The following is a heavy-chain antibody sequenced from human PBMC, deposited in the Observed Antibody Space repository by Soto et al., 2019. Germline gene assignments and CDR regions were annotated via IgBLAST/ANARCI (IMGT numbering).Heavy chain of an antibody. CDR2: VISLFGTA. CDR1: GGTFSSHS. Sequence: VQLMQSGAEVKKPGSSVKVSCKASGGTFSSHSINWVRQAPGQGLEWMGGVISLFGTANYAHNFKGRVTITAAQSTSTAYMELNSLRSDDTAVYYCAREGGYGDVSAALVDWGQGTLVTVSS. J-gene: IGHJ4*02. V-gene: IGHV1-69*01. D-gene: IGHD4-17*01. CDR3: AREGGYGDVSAALVD.